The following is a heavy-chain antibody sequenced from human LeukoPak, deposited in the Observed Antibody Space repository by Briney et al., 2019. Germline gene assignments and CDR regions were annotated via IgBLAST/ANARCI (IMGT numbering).Heavy chain of an antibody. Sequence: PGGSLRLSCAASGFTFSSYAMSWVRQAPGKGLEWVSAISGSGGSTYYADSVKGRFTISRDNAKNSLYLQMNSLRAEDTALYYCAKDIEERWDAFDIWGQGTMVTVSS. CDR1: GFTFSSYA. D-gene: IGHD4-23*01. CDR2: ISGSGGST. V-gene: IGHV3-23*01. CDR3: AKDIEERWDAFDI. J-gene: IGHJ3*02.